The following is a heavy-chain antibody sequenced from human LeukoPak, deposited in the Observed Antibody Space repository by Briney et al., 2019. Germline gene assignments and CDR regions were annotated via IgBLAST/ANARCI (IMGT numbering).Heavy chain of an antibody. CDR2: INHSGST. CDR3: ARGRLDY. CDR1: GGSFSGYY. V-gene: IGHV4-34*01. J-gene: IGHJ4*02. Sequence: SETLSLTCAVYGGSFSGYYWSWIRQPPGKGLEWIGEINHSGSTNYNPSLKSRVTISVDTSKNQFSLKLSSVTAADTAVYYCARGRLDYWGQGTLVTVSS.